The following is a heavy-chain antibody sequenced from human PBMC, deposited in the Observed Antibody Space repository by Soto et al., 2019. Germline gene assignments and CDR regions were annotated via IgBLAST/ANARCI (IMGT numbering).Heavy chain of an antibody. CDR2: ISGGGGTT. CDR3: ATKVKTYSSSSGVGPHFDY. Sequence: EVQLLESGGGLVQPGGSLRLSCAASGFTFSSYAMSWVRQAPGKGLEWVSAISGGGGTTYYADPVKGRFTISRDNSKNTLYLQMNSLRAEDTAVYYCATKVKTYSSSSGVGPHFDYWGQGTLVTVSS. CDR1: GFTFSSYA. V-gene: IGHV3-23*01. D-gene: IGHD6-6*01. J-gene: IGHJ4*02.